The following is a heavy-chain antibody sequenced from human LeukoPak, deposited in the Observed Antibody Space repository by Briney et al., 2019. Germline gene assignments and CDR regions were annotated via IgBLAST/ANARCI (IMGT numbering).Heavy chain of an antibody. Sequence: GASVKVSCKASGYTFATCDINWVRQATGQGLEWMGMIYPRDGSTSYAQKFQGGVTVTRDTSTSTVHMELSGLRSEDTAVYYCARDQEGFDYWGQGTLVTVSS. J-gene: IGHJ4*02. CDR3: ARDQEGFDY. CDR2: IYPRDGST. CDR1: GYTFATCD. V-gene: IGHV1-46*01.